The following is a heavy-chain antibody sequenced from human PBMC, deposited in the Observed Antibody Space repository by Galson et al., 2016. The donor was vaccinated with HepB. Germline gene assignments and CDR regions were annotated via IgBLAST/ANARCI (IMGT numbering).Heavy chain of an antibody. Sequence: SLRLSCAASELTFSNYAMNWVRQAPGKGLDWVSGISDSGDSTYYADSVKGRFTISGDHSRNTLYLQMHSLRAEDTAVYYCAKPVAAIYYYYGMDVWGQGTPVTVSS. J-gene: IGHJ6*02. V-gene: IGHV3-23*01. CDR2: ISDSGDST. CDR3: AKPVAAIYYYYGMDV. D-gene: IGHD1-26*01. CDR1: ELTFSNYA.